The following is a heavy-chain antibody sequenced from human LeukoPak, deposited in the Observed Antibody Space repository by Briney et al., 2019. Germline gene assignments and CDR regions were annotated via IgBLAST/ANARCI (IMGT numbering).Heavy chain of an antibody. Sequence: GGSLRLSCAASGFTFSSSWMSWVRQAPGKGLEWVANIKQDGSEKNYVDSVKGRFTISRDNAKNSMYLQMNSLGADDTAEYYCARDRGYNAFDIWGQGTMVTVSS. V-gene: IGHV3-7*01. CDR1: GFTFSSSW. CDR2: IKQDGSEK. J-gene: IGHJ3*02. D-gene: IGHD5-18*01. CDR3: ARDRGYNAFDI.